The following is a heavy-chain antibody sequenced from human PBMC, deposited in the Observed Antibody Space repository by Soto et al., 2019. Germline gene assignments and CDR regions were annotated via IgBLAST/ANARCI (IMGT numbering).Heavy chain of an antibody. CDR1: GYPFTRYY. J-gene: IGHJ4*02. D-gene: IGHD1-26*01. V-gene: IGHV1-46*01. Sequence: DSVKVSCKASGYPFTRYYIHLVRQAPGQGLEWMGIINPSGGSTKYAQRFHDRVTMTRDTSTSTVYVELSSLTSEDTAVYYCARAPFGGSYYPFDYWGQGTMVTVSS. CDR2: INPSGGST. CDR3: ARAPFGGSYYPFDY.